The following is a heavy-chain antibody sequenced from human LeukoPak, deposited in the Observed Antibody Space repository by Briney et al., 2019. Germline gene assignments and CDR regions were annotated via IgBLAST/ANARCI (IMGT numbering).Heavy chain of an antibody. CDR2: IYYSGST. CDR1: GGSISSSSYY. CDR3: ARVYSGDHTFDY. D-gene: IGHD7-27*01. J-gene: IGHJ4*02. Sequence: SETLSLTCTVSGGSISSSSYYWGWIRQPPGKGLEWIGSIYYSGSTYYNPSLKSRVTISVDTSKNQFSLKLSSVTAADTAVYYCARVYSGDHTFDYWGQGTLVTVSS. V-gene: IGHV4-39*07.